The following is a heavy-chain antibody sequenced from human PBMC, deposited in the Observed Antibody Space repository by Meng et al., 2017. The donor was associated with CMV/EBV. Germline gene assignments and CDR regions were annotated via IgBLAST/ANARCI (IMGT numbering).Heavy chain of an antibody. CDR2: MYYSGST. D-gene: IGHD1-26*01. V-gene: IGHV4-59*01. Sequence: GSLRLSCTVSGGSISSYYWSWVRQPPGKGLEWIGYMYYSGSTNYNPSLKSRVTISVDTSKNQFSLKLSSVTAADTAVYYCAKEQYSGSYSHLVDYWGQGTLVTVSS. CDR1: GGSISSYY. J-gene: IGHJ4*02. CDR3: AKEQYSGSYSHLVDY.